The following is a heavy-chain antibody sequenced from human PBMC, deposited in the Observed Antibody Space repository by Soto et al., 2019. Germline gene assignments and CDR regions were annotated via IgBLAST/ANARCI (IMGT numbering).Heavy chain of an antibody. D-gene: IGHD4-4*01. J-gene: IGHJ6*02. CDR2: MNPNNGAT. V-gene: IGHV1-2*04. CDR3: ARDRKGTTITTSGLYGMDV. CDR1: EDSFTGYY. Sequence: GTSVKLSCEACEDSFTGYYILWVRQAPRQGLEWMGWMNPNNGATNSAQKFRGWVTMTRDTSINTAYMELSRLTSDDTAVYYCARDRKGTTITTSGLYGMDVWGQGTTVTVSS.